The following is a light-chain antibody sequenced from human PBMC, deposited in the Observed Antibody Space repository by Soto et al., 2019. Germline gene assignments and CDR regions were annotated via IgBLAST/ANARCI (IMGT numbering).Light chain of an antibody. CDR3: CSFARSSSFYV. Sequence: SVLAQPASVSGSPGPSITISCSGTSSDVGSSNFVSWYQQHPGKAPKLIIFEGDRRPSGVSGRFSGSKSGNTASLTISGLQAEDEADYYCCSFARSSSFYVFGTGTKVTVL. CDR2: EGD. J-gene: IGLJ1*01. V-gene: IGLV2-23*01. CDR1: SSDVGSSNF.